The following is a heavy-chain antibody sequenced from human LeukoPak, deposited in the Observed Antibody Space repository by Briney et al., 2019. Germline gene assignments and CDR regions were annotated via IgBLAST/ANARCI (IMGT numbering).Heavy chain of an antibody. CDR3: ATGFPRSVAGPSGY. D-gene: IGHD6-19*01. V-gene: IGHV1-8*03. J-gene: IGHJ4*02. CDR2: MNPNSGNT. CDR1: GYTFTSYD. Sequence: ASVKVSCKASGYTFTSYDINWVRQSTGQGLEWMGWMNPNSGNTGYAQKFQGRVTITRNTSISTAYMELSSLRSEDTAVYYCATGFPRSVAGPSGYWGQGTLVTVSS.